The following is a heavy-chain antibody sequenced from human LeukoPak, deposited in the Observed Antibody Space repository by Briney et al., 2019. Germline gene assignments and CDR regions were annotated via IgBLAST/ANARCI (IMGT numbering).Heavy chain of an antibody. CDR2: IYYSGST. J-gene: IGHJ4*02. D-gene: IGHD1-26*01. CDR1: GGSISSYY. CDR3: ARGGGSPEF. Sequence: SETLSLTCSVSGGSISSYYWSWIRQPPGKGLEWIGYIYYSGSTKYNPSLESRVTISVDTSKSQFSLKLSSVTTAGTAVYYCARGGGSPEFWGQGTQVTVSS. V-gene: IGHV4-59*01.